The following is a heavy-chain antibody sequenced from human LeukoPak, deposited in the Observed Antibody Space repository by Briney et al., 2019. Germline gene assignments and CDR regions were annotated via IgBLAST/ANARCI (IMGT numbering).Heavy chain of an antibody. D-gene: IGHD7-27*01. CDR1: GGTFSSYA. Sequence: SVKVSCKASGGTFSSYAISWVRQAPGQGLEWMGRIIPILGIANYAQKFQGRVTITADKSTSTAYMELSSLRSEDTAVYYCASVRGNWGLTGDLWDYYYGMDVWGQGTTVTVSS. V-gene: IGHV1-69*04. CDR3: ASVRGNWGLTGDLWDYYYGMDV. CDR2: IIPILGIA. J-gene: IGHJ6*02.